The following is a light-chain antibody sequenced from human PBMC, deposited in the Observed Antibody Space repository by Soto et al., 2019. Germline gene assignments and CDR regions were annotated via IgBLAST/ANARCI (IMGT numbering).Light chain of an antibody. CDR2: GAS. CDR1: QSVSSR. CDR3: HQYNNFWT. Sequence: EIVLTQSPATLSVSPGERFTLSCRASQSVSSRLAWYHRQPGQSPXXLIYGASTRATGIPARFSGSGSGTEFTLTISSLQSEDFGLDYCHQYNNFWTFGQGTKVDIK. J-gene: IGKJ1*01. V-gene: IGKV3-15*01.